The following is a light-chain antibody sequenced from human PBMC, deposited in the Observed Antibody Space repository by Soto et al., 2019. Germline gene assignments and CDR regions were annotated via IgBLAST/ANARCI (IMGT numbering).Light chain of an antibody. Sequence: QSVLTQPPSASGTPGQRVTISCSGSSSNIGSNTVNWYQQLPGTAPKLLNYGNNERPSGVPDRFSGSKSGTSGSLAISGLQSEDEADYYCASWDDTLNVAVFGGGTQLTVL. CDR3: ASWDDTLNVAV. V-gene: IGLV1-44*01. CDR1: SSNIGSNT. J-gene: IGLJ7*01. CDR2: GNN.